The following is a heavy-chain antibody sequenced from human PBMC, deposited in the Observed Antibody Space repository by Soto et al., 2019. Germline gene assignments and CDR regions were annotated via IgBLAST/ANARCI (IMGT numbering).Heavy chain of an antibody. Sequence: GESLKISCKGSGYSFTSYWISWVRQMPGKGLEWMGRIDPSDSYTNYSPSFQGHVTISADRSISTAYLQWSSLKASDTAMYYCERTKYYYYYGMDVWGQGTTVTVSS. J-gene: IGHJ6*02. V-gene: IGHV5-10-1*01. CDR3: ERTKYYYYYGMDV. CDR1: GYSFTSYW. CDR2: IDPSDSYT.